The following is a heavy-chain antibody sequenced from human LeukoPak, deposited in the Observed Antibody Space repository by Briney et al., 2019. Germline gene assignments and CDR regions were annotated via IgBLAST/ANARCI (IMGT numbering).Heavy chain of an antibody. D-gene: IGHD3-22*01. V-gene: IGHV1-18*01. CDR3: ARDNDSSGYSPEFDY. Sequence: GASVKVSCKASGYTFTSYGISWVRQAPGQGLEWMGWISAYNGNTNYAQKLQGRVTITTDTSTSTAYMELRSLRSDDTAVYYCARDNDSSGYSPEFDYWGQGTLVTVSS. CDR2: ISAYNGNT. J-gene: IGHJ4*02. CDR1: GYTFTSYG.